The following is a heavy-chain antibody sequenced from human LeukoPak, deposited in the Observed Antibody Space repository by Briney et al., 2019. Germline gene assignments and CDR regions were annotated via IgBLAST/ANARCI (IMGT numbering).Heavy chain of an antibody. CDR1: GFTFSSYG. J-gene: IGHJ4*02. CDR2: IRYDGSKK. Sequence: GGSLRLSCTASGFTFSSYGMHCVRQAPGKGLEWVAFIRYDGSKKYADSVKGRFTISRDNSKNTLYLQMNSLRAEDTAVYYCAKDWRTYCGADCYSYFDYWGQGTLVTVSS. CDR3: AKDWRTYCGADCYSYFDY. D-gene: IGHD2-21*02. V-gene: IGHV3-30*02.